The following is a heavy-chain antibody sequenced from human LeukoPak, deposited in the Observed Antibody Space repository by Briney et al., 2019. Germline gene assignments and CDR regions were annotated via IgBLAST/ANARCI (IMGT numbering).Heavy chain of an antibody. D-gene: IGHD5-12*01. J-gene: IGHJ4*02. V-gene: IGHV1-2*02. CDR2: INPDNGGT. CDR3: ARDPSNSGYDYLYYFDY. Sequence: GGSVKVSCKASGYTFTGYYMHWVRQAPGQGLEWMGWINPDNGGTNYAQKSQGRVTMTRDMSISTAYMELSRLRSDDTAVYYCARDPSNSGYDYLYYFDYWGQGTLVTVSS. CDR1: GYTFTGYY.